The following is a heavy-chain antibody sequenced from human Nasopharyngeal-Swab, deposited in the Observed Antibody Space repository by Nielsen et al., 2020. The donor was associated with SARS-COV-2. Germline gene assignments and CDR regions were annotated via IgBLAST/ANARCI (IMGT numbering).Heavy chain of an antibody. V-gene: IGHV3-11*06. D-gene: IGHD1-7*01. CDR3: ARGGNYAPFDY. CDR1: GFTFSDYY. Sequence: GESLKISCAASGFTFSDYYMSWIRQAPGKGLEWVSYISSSSSYTNHADSVKGRFTISRCNAKNSLYLQMDSLRAEETAVYYCARGGNYAPFDYWGQGTLVTVSS. J-gene: IGHJ4*02. CDR2: ISSSSSYT.